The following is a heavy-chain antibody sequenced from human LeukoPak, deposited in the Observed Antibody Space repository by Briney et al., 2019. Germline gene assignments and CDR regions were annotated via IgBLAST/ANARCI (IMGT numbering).Heavy chain of an antibody. Sequence: GGSLRLSCAASGFTFSGSAMLWVRQASGKGLEWVGRIRSKANNYATAYAASVKGRFTISRDDSKNTAYLQMNSLKTEDTAVYYCTRLITGTTDAFDIWGQGTMVTVSS. CDR2: IRSKANNYAT. D-gene: IGHD1-7*01. CDR1: GFTFSGSA. J-gene: IGHJ3*02. V-gene: IGHV3-73*01. CDR3: TRLITGTTDAFDI.